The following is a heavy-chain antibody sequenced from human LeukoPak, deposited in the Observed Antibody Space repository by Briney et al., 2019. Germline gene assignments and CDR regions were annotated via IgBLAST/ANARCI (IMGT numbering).Heavy chain of an antibody. J-gene: IGHJ1*01. CDR2: ISYDGSNK. CDR3: ARGPYDSSGYYYAEYFQH. D-gene: IGHD3-22*01. V-gene: IGHV3-30*04. CDR1: GFTFSSYA. Sequence: RSGGSLRLSCAASGFTFSSYAMHWVRQAPGKGLEWVAVISYDGSNKYYADSVKGRFTISRDNSKNTLYLQMNSLRAEDTAVYYCARGPYDSSGYYYAEYFQHWGQGTLVTVSS.